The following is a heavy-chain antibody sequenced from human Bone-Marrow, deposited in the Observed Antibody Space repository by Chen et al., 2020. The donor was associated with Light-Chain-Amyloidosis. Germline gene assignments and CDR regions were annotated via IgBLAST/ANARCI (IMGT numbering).Heavy chain of an antibody. CDR1: GLTFSNYP. CDR3: SRDHSQYGSGNFPGY. V-gene: IGHV3-30*02. Sequence: QVVMVESGGGVVQPGGSLRLPLTASGLTFSNYPVHWVRQAPGQGLEWVAYIAKDGGQKFYATSVKGRFTSSRDDSKITSVLHMIGLTTEDTAVYFCSRDHSQYGSGNFPGYWGQGTLVSVSS. D-gene: IGHD3-10*01. J-gene: IGHJ4*02. CDR2: IAKDGGQK.